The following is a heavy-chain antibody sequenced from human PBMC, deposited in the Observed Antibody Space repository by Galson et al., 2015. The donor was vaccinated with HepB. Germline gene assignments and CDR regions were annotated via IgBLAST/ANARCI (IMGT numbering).Heavy chain of an antibody. J-gene: IGHJ6*02. Sequence: LRLSCAASGFTFSSYAMHWVRQAPGKGLEWVAVISYDGSNKYYADSVKGRFTISRDNSKNTLYLQMNSLRAEDTAVYYCAENMYSSGWYGQYYYGMDVWGQGTTVTVSS. CDR1: GFTFSSYA. CDR2: ISYDGSNK. D-gene: IGHD6-19*01. CDR3: AENMYSSGWYGQYYYGMDV. V-gene: IGHV3-30-3*01.